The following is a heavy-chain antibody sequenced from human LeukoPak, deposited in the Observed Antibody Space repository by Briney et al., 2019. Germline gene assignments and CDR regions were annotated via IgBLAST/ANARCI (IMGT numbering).Heavy chain of an antibody. V-gene: IGHV1-69*02. CDR3: ARSSRYYDSSGLQAYHFDY. CDR1: GGTFSSYT. J-gene: IGHJ4*02. D-gene: IGHD3-22*01. CDR2: IIPILGIA. Sequence: GASVKVSCKASGGTFSSYTISWVRQAPGQGLEWMGRIIPILGIANYAQKFQGRVTITADESTSTAYMELSSLRSEDTAVYYCARSSRYYDSSGLQAYHFDYWGQGTLVTVSS.